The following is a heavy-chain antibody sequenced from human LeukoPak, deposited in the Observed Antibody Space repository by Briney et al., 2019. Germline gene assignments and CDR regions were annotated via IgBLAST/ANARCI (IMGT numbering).Heavy chain of an antibody. CDR2: INPNSGGT. CDR3: AREPDSSGYYRNWFDP. CDR1: GYTFTGYY. Sequence: ASVTVSCKASGYTFTGYYMHWVRQAPGQGLEWMGRINPNSGGTNYAQKFQGRVTMTRDTSISTAYMELSRLRSDDTAVYYCAREPDSSGYYRNWFDPWGQGTLVTVSS. D-gene: IGHD3-22*01. J-gene: IGHJ5*02. V-gene: IGHV1-2*06.